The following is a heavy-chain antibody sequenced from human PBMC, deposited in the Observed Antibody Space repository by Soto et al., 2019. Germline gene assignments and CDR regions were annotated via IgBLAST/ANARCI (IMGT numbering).Heavy chain of an antibody. CDR2: INTGGQTI. Sequence: EVQLVESGGGLVQPGGSLRLSCAASGFTFSSSEMYWVRQAPGKGLEWISYINTGGQTIFYAESVKGRFTISRDNAKHSVYMQRKSLRAGDTAVYYCGRRGRRWGRGTKVTVSS. D-gene: IGHD2-15*01. CDR3: GRRGRR. V-gene: IGHV3-48*03. CDR1: GFTFSSSE. J-gene: IGHJ3*01.